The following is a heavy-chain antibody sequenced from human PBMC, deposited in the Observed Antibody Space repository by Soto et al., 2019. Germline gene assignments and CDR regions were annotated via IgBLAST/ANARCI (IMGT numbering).Heavy chain of an antibody. D-gene: IGHD4-17*01. CDR3: ARDPDGNQNFDY. CDR2: IIPIFGTA. CDR1: GGTFSSYA. V-gene: IGHV1-69*12. J-gene: IGHJ4*02. Sequence: QVQLVQSGAEVKKPGSSVKVSCKASGGTFSSYAISWVRQAPGQGLEWMGGIIPIFGTANYAQKFQGRVTITADGATSAAYMERSSLRSEDTAVYYCARDPDGNQNFDYWGQGTLVTVSS.